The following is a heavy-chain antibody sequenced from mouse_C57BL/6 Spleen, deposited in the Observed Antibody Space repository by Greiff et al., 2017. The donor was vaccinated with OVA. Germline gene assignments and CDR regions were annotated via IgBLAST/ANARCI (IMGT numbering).Heavy chain of an antibody. CDR3: ARHYGSSHWYFDV. D-gene: IGHD1-1*01. V-gene: IGHV1-43*01. J-gene: IGHJ1*03. CDR2: INPSTGGT. Sequence: VQLQQSGPELVKPGASVKISCKASGYSFTGYYMHWVKQSSEKSLEWIGEINPSTGGTSYNQKFKGKATLTVDKSSSTAYMQLKSLTSDDSAVYYCARHYGSSHWYFDVWGTGTTVTVSS. CDR1: GYSFTGYY.